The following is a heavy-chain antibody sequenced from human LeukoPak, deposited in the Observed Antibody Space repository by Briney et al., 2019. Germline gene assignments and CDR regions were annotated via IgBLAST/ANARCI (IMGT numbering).Heavy chain of an antibody. CDR2: IIPIFGTA. J-gene: IGHJ4*02. CDR1: GGTFSSYA. Sequence: SVKVSCKASGGTFSSYAISWVRQAPGQGLEWMGGIIPIFGTANYAQKFQGRVTITTDESTSTAYMELSSLRSEDTAVYYCARSAVFNYYDSSGYYPSDYWGQGTLVTVSS. D-gene: IGHD3-22*01. CDR3: ARSAVFNYYDSSGYYPSDY. V-gene: IGHV1-69*05.